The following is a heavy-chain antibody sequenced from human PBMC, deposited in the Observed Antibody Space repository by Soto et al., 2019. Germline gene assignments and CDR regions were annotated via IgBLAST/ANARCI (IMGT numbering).Heavy chain of an antibody. CDR1: EFTFNNYW. CDR3: ARGSYLNSGLDV. Sequence: EVQLVESGGGLVQPGGSLRLSCAASEFTFNNYWMHWVRHVPGKGLEWVSRINTDGSTTNYADSVMGRFTISRDNADNTLYLQMNSLRAADTAVYSCARGSYLNSGLDVWGQGATVTVSS. J-gene: IGHJ6*02. V-gene: IGHV3-74*01. CDR2: INTDGSTT. D-gene: IGHD3-16*02.